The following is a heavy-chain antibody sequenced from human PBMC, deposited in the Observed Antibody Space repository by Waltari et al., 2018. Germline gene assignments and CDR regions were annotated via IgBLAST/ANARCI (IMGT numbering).Heavy chain of an antibody. CDR2: IIPIVGTA. CDR1: GGTFSSYA. Sequence: QVQLVQSGAEVKKPGSSVKVSCKASGGTFSSYAISWVRQAPGQGLEWMGGIIPIVGTANYAQKFQGRVTITADESTSTAYRELSSLRSEDTAVYYCARELADSSGLSDAFDIWGQGTMVTVSS. J-gene: IGHJ3*02. D-gene: IGHD3-22*01. CDR3: ARELADSSGLSDAFDI. V-gene: IGHV1-69*01.